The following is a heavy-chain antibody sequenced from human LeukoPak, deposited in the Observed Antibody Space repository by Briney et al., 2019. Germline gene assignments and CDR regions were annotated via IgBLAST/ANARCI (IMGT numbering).Heavy chain of an antibody. CDR2: IYYSGST. CDR1: GGSISGYY. Sequence: PSETLSLTCTVSGGSISGYYWSWIRQPPGKGLEWIGYIYYSGSTNYNPSLKSRVTISVDTSKNQFSLKLSSVTAADTAVYYCARIGHEDYYFDYWGQGTLVTVSS. V-gene: IGHV4-59*01. CDR3: ARIGHEDYYFDY. J-gene: IGHJ4*02.